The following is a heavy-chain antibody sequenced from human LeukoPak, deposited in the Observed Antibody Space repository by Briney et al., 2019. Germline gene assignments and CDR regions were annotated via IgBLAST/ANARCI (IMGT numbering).Heavy chain of an antibody. Sequence: ASVKVSCKASGYTFTSYYMHWVRQAPGQGLEWMGIINPSGGSTSYAQKFQGRVTMTRDMSTSTVYMELSSLRSEDTAVYYCAFSRYYLQGSYYYMDVWGKGTTVTVSS. V-gene: IGHV1-46*01. CDR2: INPSGGST. CDR1: GYTFTSYY. CDR3: AFSRYYLQGSYYYMDV. J-gene: IGHJ6*03. D-gene: IGHD2/OR15-2a*01.